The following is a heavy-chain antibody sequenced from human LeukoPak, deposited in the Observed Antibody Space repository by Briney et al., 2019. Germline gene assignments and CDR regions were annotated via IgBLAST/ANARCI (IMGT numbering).Heavy chain of an antibody. J-gene: IGHJ3*02. Sequence: PSETLSLTCTVSGGSISSSSYYWGWIRQPPGKGLEWIGSIDYSGSTYYNPSLKSRVTISVDKSKNQFSLKLSSVTAADTAVYYCARVGTYSSGWYGAPDAFDIWGQGTMVTVSS. CDR1: GGSISSSSYY. D-gene: IGHD6-19*01. CDR2: IDYSGST. CDR3: ARVGTYSSGWYGAPDAFDI. V-gene: IGHV4-39*07.